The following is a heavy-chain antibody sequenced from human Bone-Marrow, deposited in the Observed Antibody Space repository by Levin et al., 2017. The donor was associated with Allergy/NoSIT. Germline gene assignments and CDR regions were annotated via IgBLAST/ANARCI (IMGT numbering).Heavy chain of an antibody. Sequence: GGSLRLSCAVSGVTRNNYTLTWVRQPPGKGLEWVSSINSNSAYIHYGDSVKGRFTISRDNSKKLLFLQMSSLRDEDTANYYCASRLTACGGLDGWGHGPTVTVSS. D-gene: IGHD5-18*01. V-gene: IGHV3-21*04. J-gene: IGHJ6*02. CDR2: INSNSAYI. CDR1: GVTRNNYT. CDR3: ASRLTACGGLDG.